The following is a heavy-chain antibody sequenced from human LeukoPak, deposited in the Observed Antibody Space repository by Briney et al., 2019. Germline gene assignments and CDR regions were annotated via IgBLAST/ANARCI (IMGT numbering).Heavy chain of an antibody. CDR1: GGTFSSYA. CDR2: IIPIFGTA. J-gene: IGHJ4*02. D-gene: IGHD1-20*01. V-gene: IGHV1-69*05. CDR3: ASNYNWNDVSFDY. Sequence: SVKVSSKASGGTFSSYAISWVRQAPGQGLEWMGGIIPIFGTANYAQKFQGRVTITTDESTSTAYMELSSLRSEDTAVYYCASNYNWNDVSFDYWGQGTLVTVSS.